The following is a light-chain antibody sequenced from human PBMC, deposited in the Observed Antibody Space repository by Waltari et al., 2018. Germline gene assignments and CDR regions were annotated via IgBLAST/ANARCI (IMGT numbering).Light chain of an antibody. CDR1: NIGSRT. CDR3: QVWDSSSDHWV. V-gene: IGLV3-21*04. J-gene: IGLJ3*02. CDR2: YDS. Sequence: SYVLPQPSSVSVPPGKTARITCGGSNIGSRTVHWHQQKPGQAPVLVFYYDSDRPSGIPERFSGSNSGNTATLTISSVEVGDEADYYCQVWDSSSDHWVFGGGTKLTVL.